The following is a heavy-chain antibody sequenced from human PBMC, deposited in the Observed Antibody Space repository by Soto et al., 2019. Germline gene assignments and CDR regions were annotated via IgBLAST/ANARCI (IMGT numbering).Heavy chain of an antibody. Sequence: GGSLRLSCEASGFTFSSYWMHWVRQAPGKGLVWVSRINSDGSSTSYADSVKGRFTISRDNAKNTLYLQMNSLRAEDTAVYYCARDQVHSSSWDNNFDYWGQGTLVTVSS. CDR2: INSDGSST. CDR3: ARDQVHSSSWDNNFDY. J-gene: IGHJ4*02. D-gene: IGHD6-13*01. CDR1: GFTFSSYW. V-gene: IGHV3-74*01.